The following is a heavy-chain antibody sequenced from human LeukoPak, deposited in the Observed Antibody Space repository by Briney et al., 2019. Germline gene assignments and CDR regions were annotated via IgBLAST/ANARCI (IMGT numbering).Heavy chain of an antibody. Sequence: SETLSLTCAVYGESFRGYYWTWIRQPPGKGLGWIGQINHSGSTDYNPSLKSRVTISVATSKNQFSLRLNSVTAADTAVYYCARRGTIGTTTVDYWGQGTPVTVSS. CDR3: ARRGTIGTTTVDY. CDR2: INHSGST. CDR1: GESFRGYY. D-gene: IGHD1-1*01. V-gene: IGHV4-34*01. J-gene: IGHJ4*02.